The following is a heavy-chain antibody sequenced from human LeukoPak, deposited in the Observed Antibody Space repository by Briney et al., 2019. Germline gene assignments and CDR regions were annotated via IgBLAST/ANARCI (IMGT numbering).Heavy chain of an antibody. CDR2: IYPGDSDT. Sequence: GESLKISCKGSGYSFTSYWIGWVRQMPGKGLEWMGIIYPGDSDTRYSPSFQGQVTISADKSISTAYLQWSSLKASDTAMYYCARLRGRNRGYSYVWHYFDYWGQGTLVTVSS. V-gene: IGHV5-51*01. CDR3: ARLRGRNRGYSYVWHYFDY. CDR1: GYSFTSYW. D-gene: IGHD5-18*01. J-gene: IGHJ4*02.